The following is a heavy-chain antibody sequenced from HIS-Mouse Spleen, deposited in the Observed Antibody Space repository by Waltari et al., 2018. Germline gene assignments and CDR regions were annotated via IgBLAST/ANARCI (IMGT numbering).Heavy chain of an antibody. D-gene: IGHD6-13*01. J-gene: IGHJ2*01. CDR1: GGSIRRSSYY. CDR2: IYYSGST. V-gene: IGHV4-39*07. Sequence: QLQLQESGPGLVKPSETLSLTCTVSGGSIRRSSYYGGWIRQPPGKGLEWIGSIYYSGSTYYNPSLKSRVTISVDTSKNQFSLKLSSVTAADTAVYYCAREIPYSSSWYDWYFDLWGRGTLVTVSS. CDR3: AREIPYSSSWYDWYFDL.